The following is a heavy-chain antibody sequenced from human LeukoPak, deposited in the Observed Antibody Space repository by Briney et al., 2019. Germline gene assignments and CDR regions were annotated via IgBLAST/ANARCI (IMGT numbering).Heavy chain of an antibody. Sequence: GGSLRLSCAASEFTVSSNYMSWVRQAPGKGLEWVSVIYSGGSTYYADSVKGRFTISRDNSKNTLYLQMNSLRAEDTAVYYCAREKDRAFDYWGQGTLVTVSS. J-gene: IGHJ4*02. CDR1: EFTVSSNY. CDR2: IYSGGST. CDR3: AREKDRAFDY. D-gene: IGHD3-10*01. V-gene: IGHV3-66*02.